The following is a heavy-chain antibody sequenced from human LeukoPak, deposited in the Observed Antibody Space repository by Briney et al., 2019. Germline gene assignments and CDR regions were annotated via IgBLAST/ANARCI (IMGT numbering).Heavy chain of an antibody. V-gene: IGHV3-21*04. CDR2: ISSSSSYI. D-gene: IGHD1-26*01. CDR1: GFTFSSYS. Sequence: GGSLRLSCAAPGFTFSSYSMNWVRQAPGKGLEWVSSISSSSSYIYYADSVKGRFTISRDNAKNSLYLQMNSLRAEDTAVYYCARASYSGSYLYYFDYWGQGTLVTVSS. CDR3: ARASYSGSYLYYFDY. J-gene: IGHJ4*02.